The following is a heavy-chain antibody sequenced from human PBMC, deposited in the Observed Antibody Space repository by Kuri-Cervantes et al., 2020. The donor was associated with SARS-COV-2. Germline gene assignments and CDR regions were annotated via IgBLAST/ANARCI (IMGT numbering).Heavy chain of an antibody. Sequence: SETLSLTCTVSGGSITSGEHYWTWIRQHPEKGLEWIGYVYHSGNTYYHPSLKSRLTISIDTSQNQFSLRMSSVTAADTAIYYCARDVQGYDGVDVWGPGTTVTVSS. CDR2: VYHSGNT. CDR3: ARDVQGYDGVDV. D-gene: IGHD3-10*02. J-gene: IGHJ6*01. V-gene: IGHV4-31*03. CDR1: GGSITSGEHY.